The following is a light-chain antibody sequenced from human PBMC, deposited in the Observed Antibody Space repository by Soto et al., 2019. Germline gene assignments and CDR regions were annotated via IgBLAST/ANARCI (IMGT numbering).Light chain of an antibody. CDR2: EVT. CDR3: SSYAGSNNWDVV. J-gene: IGLJ2*01. Sequence: QAVVTQPPSASGSPGQSVTISCTGTSSDVGGYDYVSWYQQHPGKAPKLMIYEVTKRPSGVPDRFSGSKSGNTASLTVSGLQAEDEADYYCSSYAGSNNWDVVFGGGTKLTVL. CDR1: SSDVGGYDY. V-gene: IGLV2-8*01.